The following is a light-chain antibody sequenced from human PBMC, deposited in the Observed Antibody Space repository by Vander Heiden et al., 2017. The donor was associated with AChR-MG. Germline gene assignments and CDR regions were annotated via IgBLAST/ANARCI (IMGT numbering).Light chain of an antibody. CDR1: QSVSSN. J-gene: IGKJ1*01. CDR3: QQYNDWLWT. V-gene: IGKV3-15*01. CDR2: GAS. Sequence: EIVMTQSPATLSVSPGERATPSCRASQSVSSNLAWYQQKPGQAPRLLIYGASTRASGIPARFSGSGPGREFTLTISSLQSEDFAVYYCQQYNDWLWTFGQGTKVEIK.